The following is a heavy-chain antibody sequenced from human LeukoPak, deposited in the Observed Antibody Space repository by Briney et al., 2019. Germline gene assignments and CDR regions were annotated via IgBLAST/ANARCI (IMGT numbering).Heavy chain of an antibody. D-gene: IGHD3-10*01. CDR3: ARGSGVRPGGYY. V-gene: IGHV4-34*01. J-gene: IGHJ4*02. CDR1: GGSFSGYY. Sequence: SETLSLTCAVYGGSFSGYYWSWIRQPPGEGLEWIGEINHSGSTNYNPSLKSRVTISVDTSKNQFSLKLSSVTAADTAVYYCARGSGVRPGGYYWGQGTLVTVSS. CDR2: INHSGST.